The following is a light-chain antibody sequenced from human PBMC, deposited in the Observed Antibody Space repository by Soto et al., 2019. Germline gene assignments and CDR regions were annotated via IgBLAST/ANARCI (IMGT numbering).Light chain of an antibody. V-gene: IGKV3-20*01. CDR3: QQYAKAPLT. Sequence: EIVLPQSPGTLSLSPGERSTLSCRASQGISSDLAWYQQKPGQAPRLLLYGASTRATGVPDRFSASGSGTDFTLTISRLEPEDFAVYYCQQYAKAPLTFGQGTKVDIK. CDR2: GAS. J-gene: IGKJ1*01. CDR1: QGISSD.